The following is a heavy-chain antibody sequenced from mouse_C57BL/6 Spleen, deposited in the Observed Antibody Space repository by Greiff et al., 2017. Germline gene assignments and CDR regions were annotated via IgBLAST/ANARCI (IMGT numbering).Heavy chain of an antibody. D-gene: IGHD3-2*02. CDR3: AREGGTAQATGFGD. CDR1: GYTFTSYW. CDR2: IDPNSGGT. V-gene: IGHV1-72*01. Sequence: QVQLQQPGAELVKPGASVKLSCTASGYTFTSYWMHWVKQRPGRGLEWIGRIDPNSGGTKYTEKFKGKATLTVDKPSSTAYMQLSSLTSEDSAVYYCAREGGTAQATGFGDWGQGTLVTVSA. J-gene: IGHJ3*01.